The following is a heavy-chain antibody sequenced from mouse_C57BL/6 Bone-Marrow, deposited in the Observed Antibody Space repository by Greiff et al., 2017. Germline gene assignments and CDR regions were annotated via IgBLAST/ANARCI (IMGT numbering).Heavy chain of an antibody. CDR1: GYSITSGYY. Sequence: VQLQQSGPGLVKPSQSLSLTCSVTGYSITSGYYWNWIRQFPGNKLEWMGYISYDGSHNYNPSLKNRISITLDTSTNQFFLKLNSVTTEDTATYYCARVYITTVVAFYWYFDVWGTGTTGTVSS. J-gene: IGHJ1*03. V-gene: IGHV3-6*01. CDR2: ISYDGSH. CDR3: ARVYITTVVAFYWYFDV. D-gene: IGHD1-1*01.